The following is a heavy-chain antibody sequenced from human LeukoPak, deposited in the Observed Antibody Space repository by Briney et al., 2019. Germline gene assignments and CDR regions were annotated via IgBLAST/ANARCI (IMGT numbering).Heavy chain of an antibody. J-gene: IGHJ4*02. V-gene: IGHV3-53*04. CDR2: LHSGGST. CDR1: GFAVSSNY. D-gene: IGHD1-26*01. Sequence: GGSLRLSCAASGFAVSSNYMSWVRQAPGEGLEWVSVLHSGGSTFYADSMKGRFSISRHDSKNTLYLQMSSLRPDDTAIYYCAKGSRPAQILFDYWGPGTLVTVSS. CDR3: AKGSRPAQILFDY.